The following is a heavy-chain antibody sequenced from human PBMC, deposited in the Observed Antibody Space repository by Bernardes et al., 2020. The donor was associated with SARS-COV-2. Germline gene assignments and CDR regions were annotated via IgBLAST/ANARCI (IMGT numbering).Heavy chain of an antibody. CDR2: ISYDGSNK. V-gene: IGHV3-30*18. CDR1: GFMFRDSG. CDR3: AKVRILKIVVVSWGMDV. Sequence: GGSLSLSCEASGFMFRDSGMHWVRQAPGKGLEWVAVISYDGSNKYYADSVKGRFTISRDNSKNTLYLQMNSLRAEDTAVYHCAKVRILKIVVVSWGMDVWGQGTTVTVSS. D-gene: IGHD3-22*01. J-gene: IGHJ6*02.